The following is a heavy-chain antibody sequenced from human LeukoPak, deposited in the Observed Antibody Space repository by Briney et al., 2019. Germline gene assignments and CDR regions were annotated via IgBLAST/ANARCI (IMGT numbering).Heavy chain of an antibody. V-gene: IGHV3-53*01. CDR2: IYSDGRV. Sequence: GGSLRLSCGASGFTVSSNYMSWVRQAPGKGLEWVSVIYSDGRVHYSDSVKGRFTISRDDSKNTLYLQMNSLRAEDTAVYYCARESGYGYGLAGFFDYWGQGTLVTVSS. J-gene: IGHJ4*02. CDR3: ARESGYGYGLAGFFDY. D-gene: IGHD5-18*01. CDR1: GFTVSSNY.